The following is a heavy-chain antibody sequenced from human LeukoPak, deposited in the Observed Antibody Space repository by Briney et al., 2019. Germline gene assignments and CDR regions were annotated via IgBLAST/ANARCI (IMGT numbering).Heavy chain of an antibody. CDR2: IRYDGSNK. Sequence: QPGGSLRLSCAASGFTFSSYGMHWVRQAPGKGLEWVAFIRYDGSNKYYADSVKGRFTISRDNSKNTLYLQMNSLRAEDTAVYYCAKDEAIVGATFGFDYWGQGTLVTVSS. CDR3: AKDEAIVGATFGFDY. D-gene: IGHD1-26*01. V-gene: IGHV3-30*02. J-gene: IGHJ4*02. CDR1: GFTFSSYG.